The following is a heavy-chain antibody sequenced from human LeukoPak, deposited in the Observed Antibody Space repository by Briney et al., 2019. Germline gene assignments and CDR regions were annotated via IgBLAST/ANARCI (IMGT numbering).Heavy chain of an antibody. J-gene: IGHJ4*02. CDR3: ARDPQLLWFGELATYYFDY. CDR2: INPNSGGT. Sequence: ASVKVSCKASGYTFTGYYMHWVRQAPGQGLEWMGWINPNSGGTNYAQKFQGRGTMTRDTSISTAYMELSRLRSDDTAVYYCARDPQLLWFGELATYYFDYWGQGTLVTVSS. D-gene: IGHD3-10*01. CDR1: GYTFTGYY. V-gene: IGHV1-2*02.